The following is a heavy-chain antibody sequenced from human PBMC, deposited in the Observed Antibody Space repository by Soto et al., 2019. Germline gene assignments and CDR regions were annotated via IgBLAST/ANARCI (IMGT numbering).Heavy chain of an antibody. CDR2: INPFDGSR. D-gene: IGHD3-10*01. CDR3: SRVDPGETSPFDH. Sequence: QVELVQSGAEVKKPGASVKVSCKASGYIFTSYYLHWVRQAPGQGLEWMGWINPFDGSRMFAQSFQGRVTFPRDTSTSTVYIELSGLRSDDTAVYYCSRVDPGETSPFDHWGQGTLVTVSS. J-gene: IGHJ4*02. V-gene: IGHV1-46*03. CDR1: GYIFTSYY.